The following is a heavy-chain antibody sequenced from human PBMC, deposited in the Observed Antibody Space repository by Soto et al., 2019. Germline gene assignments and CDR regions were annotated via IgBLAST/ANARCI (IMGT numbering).Heavy chain of an antibody. J-gene: IGHJ3*02. V-gene: IGHV4-4*02. D-gene: IGHD6-13*01. CDR3: ARLRSSSWTHAFDI. CDR2: IFHSGST. Sequence: PSEPLSLTCAVANGSISSSNRWNWISQPPGKGLEWIGEIFHSGSTNYNPSLKSRVTISVDKSKNQFSLKLSSVTAADTAVYYCARLRSSSWTHAFDIWGQGTMVTVSS. CDR1: NGSISSSNR.